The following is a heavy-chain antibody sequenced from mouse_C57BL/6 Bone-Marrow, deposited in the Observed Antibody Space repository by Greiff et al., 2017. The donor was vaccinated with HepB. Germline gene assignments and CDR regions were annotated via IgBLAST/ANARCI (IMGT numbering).Heavy chain of an antibody. V-gene: IGHV1-5*01. CDR3: TSYYYGSPYYYAMVY. Sequence: EVKLQESGTVLARPGASVKMSCKTSGYTFTSYWMHWVKQRPGQGLEWIGAIYPGNSDTSYNQKFKGKAKLTAVTSASTAYMELSSLTNEYSAVYYCTSYYYGSPYYYAMVYWGQGTSVTVSS. D-gene: IGHD1-1*01. CDR1: GYTFTSYW. J-gene: IGHJ4*01. CDR2: IYPGNSDT.